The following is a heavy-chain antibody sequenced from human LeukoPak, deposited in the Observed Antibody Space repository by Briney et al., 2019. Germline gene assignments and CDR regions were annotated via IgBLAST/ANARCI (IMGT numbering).Heavy chain of an antibody. Sequence: SETLSLTCTVSGGSISSYYWSWIRQPPGKGLEWIGYIYYSGSTNYNPSLKSRVTISVDTSKNQFSLKLSSVTAADTAVYYCARAGGYSGYDQYYFDYWGQGTLVTVSS. D-gene: IGHD5-12*01. CDR3: ARAGGYSGYDQYYFDY. CDR1: GGSISSYY. CDR2: IYYSGST. J-gene: IGHJ4*02. V-gene: IGHV4-59*01.